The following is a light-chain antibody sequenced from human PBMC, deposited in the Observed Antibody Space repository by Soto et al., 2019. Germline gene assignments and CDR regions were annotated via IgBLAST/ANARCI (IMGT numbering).Light chain of an antibody. Sequence: EIVMTQSPDTLSVSPGERATLSCRASQSVSSNLAWYQQKPGQAPRLLIHDASTRATGTPARFSGSGSGTEFTLTISSLQSEDSAVYYCQQYNNWRTFGQGTKVEIK. CDR2: DAS. CDR3: QQYNNWRT. V-gene: IGKV3-15*01. J-gene: IGKJ1*01. CDR1: QSVSSN.